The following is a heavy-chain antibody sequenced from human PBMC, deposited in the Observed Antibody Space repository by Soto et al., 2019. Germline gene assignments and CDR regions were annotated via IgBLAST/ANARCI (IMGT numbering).Heavy chain of an antibody. Sequence: QVQLQESGPGLVKPSETLSLTCTVSGGSISSYYWSWIRQPPGKGLEWIGYIYYSGSTNYNPSLKSRVTISVDTSKTQFSLKLSSVTAADTAVYYCARGYGDYSYRHWYFDLWGRGTLVTVSS. V-gene: IGHV4-59*01. CDR1: GGSISSYY. CDR2: IYYSGST. J-gene: IGHJ2*01. CDR3: ARGYGDYSYRHWYFDL. D-gene: IGHD4-17*01.